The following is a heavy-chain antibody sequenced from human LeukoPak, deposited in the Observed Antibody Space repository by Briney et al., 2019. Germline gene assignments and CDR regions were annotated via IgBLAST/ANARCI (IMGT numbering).Heavy chain of an antibody. CDR3: ARDPYSGSYGDSYYYYMDV. Sequence: GGSLRLSCAASGFTFSSYAMSWVRQVPGKGLEWVSGISGSGGNIYYADSVKGRFTISRDNSKNTLYLQMNSLRAEDTAIYYCARDPYSGSYGDSYYYYMDVWGKGTTVTISS. J-gene: IGHJ6*03. D-gene: IGHD1-26*01. CDR1: GFTFSSYA. CDR2: ISGSGGNI. V-gene: IGHV3-23*01.